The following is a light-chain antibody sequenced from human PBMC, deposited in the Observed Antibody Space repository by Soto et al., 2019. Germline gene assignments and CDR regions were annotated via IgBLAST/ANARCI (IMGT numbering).Light chain of an antibody. J-gene: IGLJ3*02. CDR1: SGHSSYA. CDR2: LNSDGSH. CDR3: QTWGTGIQV. Sequence: QLVLTQSPSASASLGASVKLTCTLSSGHSSYAIAWHQQQPEKGPRYLMKLNSDGSHSKGDGIPDRFSGSSSGAERYLTISSLQSEDEADYYCQTWGTGIQVFGGATKVSVL. V-gene: IGLV4-69*01.